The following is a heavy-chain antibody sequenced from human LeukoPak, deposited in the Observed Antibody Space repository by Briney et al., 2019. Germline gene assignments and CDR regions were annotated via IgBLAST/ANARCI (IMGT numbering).Heavy chain of an antibody. J-gene: IGHJ2*01. Sequence: GASVKVSCKASGGTFSSYAISWVRQAPGQGLEWMGGIIPIFGTANYAQKFQGRVTITADESTSTVYMELSSLRSEDTAVYYCARDRGLQSPHWYFDLWGRGTLVTVSS. D-gene: IGHD4-17*01. CDR3: ARDRGLQSPHWYFDL. CDR1: GGTFSSYA. CDR2: IIPIFGTA. V-gene: IGHV1-69*13.